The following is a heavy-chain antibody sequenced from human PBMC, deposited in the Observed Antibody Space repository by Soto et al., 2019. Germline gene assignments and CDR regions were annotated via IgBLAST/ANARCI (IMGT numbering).Heavy chain of an antibody. Sequence: GESLKISCKGSGYSFTSYWISWVRQMPGKGLEWMGRIDPSDSYTNYSPSFQGHVTISADKSISTAYLQWSSLKASDTAMYYRASLGAGDSSGWKFDYWGQGTLVTVPQ. CDR3: ASLGAGDSSGWKFDY. CDR2: IDPSDSYT. J-gene: IGHJ4*02. D-gene: IGHD6-19*01. CDR1: GYSFTSYW. V-gene: IGHV5-10-1*01.